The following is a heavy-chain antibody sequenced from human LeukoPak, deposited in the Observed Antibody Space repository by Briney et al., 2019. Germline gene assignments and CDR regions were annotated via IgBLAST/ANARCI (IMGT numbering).Heavy chain of an antibody. CDR1: GGSISSYY. V-gene: IGHV4-4*07. CDR3: ARAVSLVRGVIVYSFDY. J-gene: IGHJ4*02. D-gene: IGHD3-10*01. Sequence: PSETLSLTCTVSGGSISSYYWSWIRQPAGKGLEWIGRIYTSGSTNYNPSLKSRVTMSVDTSQNQFSLKLSSVTAADTAVYYCARAVSLVRGVIVYSFDYWGQGTLVTVSS. CDR2: IYTSGST.